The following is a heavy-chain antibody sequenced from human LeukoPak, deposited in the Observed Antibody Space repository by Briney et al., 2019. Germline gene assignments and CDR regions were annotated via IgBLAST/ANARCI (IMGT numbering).Heavy chain of an antibody. Sequence: SETLSLTCTVSGGSISSGGYYWSWIRQHPGKGLEWIGYIYYSGSTYYNPSLKSRVTISVDTSKNQSSLKLSSVTAADTAVYYCATETTVTTFGFDPWGQGTLVTVSS. CDR1: GGSISSGGYY. CDR3: ATETTVTTFGFDP. J-gene: IGHJ5*02. CDR2: IYYSGST. D-gene: IGHD4-17*01. V-gene: IGHV4-31*03.